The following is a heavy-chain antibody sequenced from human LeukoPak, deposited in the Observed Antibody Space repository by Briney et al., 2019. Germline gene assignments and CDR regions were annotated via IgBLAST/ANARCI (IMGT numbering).Heavy chain of an antibody. CDR1: GGSFSGYY. V-gene: IGHV4-34*01. Sequence: SETLSLTCAVYGGSFSGYYWSWIRQPPGKGLEWIGEINHSGSTNYNPSLKSRVTISVDTSKNQFSLKLSSVTAADTAVYYCARLDPEYGSSGFSPWIDPWGQGTLVTVSS. CDR3: ARLDPEYGSSGFSPWIDP. CDR2: INHSGST. J-gene: IGHJ5*02. D-gene: IGHD3-22*01.